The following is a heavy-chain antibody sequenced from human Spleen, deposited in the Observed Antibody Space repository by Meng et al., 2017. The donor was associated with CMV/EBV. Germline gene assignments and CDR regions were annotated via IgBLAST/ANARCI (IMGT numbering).Heavy chain of an antibody. CDR1: GFTFSSYE. D-gene: IGHD3-3*01. J-gene: IGHJ6*02. CDR2: ISSSGGTI. Sequence: GALRLSCAASGFTFSSYEMNWVRQAPGKGLEWVSYISSSGGTIYYEDSVKGRFTISRDNAKNSLYLQMNSLRAEDTAVYYCARGALHYDFWSGSYGMDVWGQGTTVTVSS. CDR3: ARGALHYDFWSGSYGMDV. V-gene: IGHV3-48*03.